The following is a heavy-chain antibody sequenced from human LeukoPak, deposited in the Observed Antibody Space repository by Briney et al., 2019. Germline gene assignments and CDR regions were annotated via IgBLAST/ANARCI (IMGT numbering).Heavy chain of an antibody. CDR2: ISSSSYTDYT. CDR1: GFTFSTNT. V-gene: IGHV3-21*01. D-gene: IGHD6-13*01. J-gene: IGHJ4*02. CDR3: ARGQLSFDY. Sequence: GGSLRLSCAASGFTFSTNTMNRVRQAPGKGLEWVSSISSSSYTDYTYYADSVKGRFTISRDNAKNSLYLQMNSLRTEDTAVYYCARGQLSFDYWGQGTLVTVSS.